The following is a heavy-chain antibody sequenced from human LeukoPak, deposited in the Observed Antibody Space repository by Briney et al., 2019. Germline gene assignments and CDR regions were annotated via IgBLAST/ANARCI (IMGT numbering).Heavy chain of an antibody. J-gene: IGHJ4*02. Sequence: SVKVSCKASGGTFSSYAISWVRQAPGQGLEWMGRIIPILGIANYAQKFQGRVTITADKSTSTAYMELSSLRSEDTAVYYCASDYYDSSGYGIFDYWGQGALVTVSS. CDR3: ASDYYDSSGYGIFDY. CDR1: GGTFSSYA. V-gene: IGHV1-69*04. CDR2: IIPILGIA. D-gene: IGHD3-22*01.